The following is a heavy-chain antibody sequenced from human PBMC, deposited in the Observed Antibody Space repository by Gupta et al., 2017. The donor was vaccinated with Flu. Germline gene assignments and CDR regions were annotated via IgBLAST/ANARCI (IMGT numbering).Heavy chain of an antibody. D-gene: IGHD3-22*01. CDR2: ISSRDNTI. J-gene: IGHJ4*02. Sequence: EWVSYISSRDNTIYYADSVKGRFTISRDNAKNSLYLQMNSLRAEDTAVYYCARDQYYDSSGDYNPIHFDYWCQGTLVTVS. V-gene: IGHV3-11*01. CDR3: ARDQYYDSSGDYNPIHFDY.